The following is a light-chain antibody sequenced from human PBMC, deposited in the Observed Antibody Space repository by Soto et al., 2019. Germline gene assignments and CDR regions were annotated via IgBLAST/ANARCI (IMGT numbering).Light chain of an antibody. CDR1: QDIRHY. Sequence: DIQMNKSPSSVSASLGGRVTMTXQASQDIRHYLNWDPQHTVXAPKXXXADXSNLETGGPSRFSGSGSATDFTFTISSLQPEDIAKYYFQQYENLTRTFGGGTKVDIK. CDR3: QQYENLTRT. CDR2: DXS. V-gene: IGKV1-33*01. J-gene: IGKJ4*02.